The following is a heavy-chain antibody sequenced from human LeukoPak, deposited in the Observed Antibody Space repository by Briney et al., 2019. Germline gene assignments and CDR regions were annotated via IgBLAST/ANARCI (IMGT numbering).Heavy chain of an antibody. CDR1: GFTFCSYC. V-gene: IGHV3-48*04. CDR3: ARNGLVRFDY. CDR2: ISSSSSTI. J-gene: IGHJ4*02. Sequence: PGGSLRLSCAASGFTFCSYCMHWVRQAPGKGLEWVSYISSSSSTIYYADSVKGRFTISRDNAKNSLYLQMNSLRAEDTAVYYCARNGLVRFDYWSQGTLVTVSS. D-gene: IGHD1-26*01.